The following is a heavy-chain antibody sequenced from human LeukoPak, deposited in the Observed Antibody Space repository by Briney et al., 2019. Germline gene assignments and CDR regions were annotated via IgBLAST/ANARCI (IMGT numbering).Heavy chain of an antibody. CDR3: ARVRIGETSYDASDV. CDR1: GGSISSYY. V-gene: IGHV4-59*13. Sequence: SETLSLTCTVSGGSISSYYWTWIRQPPGKGLEWIGDIYITGSTNYNTYLKRRVTISVDTSKNQFSLRLSSVTAADTAVYYCARVRIGETSYDASDVWGLGTMVTVSS. J-gene: IGHJ3*01. D-gene: IGHD1-26*01. CDR2: IYITGST.